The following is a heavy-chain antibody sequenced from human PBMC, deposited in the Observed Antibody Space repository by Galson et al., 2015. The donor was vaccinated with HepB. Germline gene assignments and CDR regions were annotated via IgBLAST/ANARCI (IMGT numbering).Heavy chain of an antibody. Sequence: PALVKPTQTLTLTCSSSGFSLTTSGMGVGWIRQPPGKALEWLALIYWNNDERYSPSLRSRLTITKDTSKNQVVPTLTNMDPVDTATYYCARKYSGYDFRYFDFWGQGTLVTVSS. D-gene: IGHD5-12*01. CDR2: IYWNNDE. J-gene: IGHJ4*02. CDR3: ARKYSGYDFRYFDF. CDR1: GFSLTTSGMG. V-gene: IGHV2-5*01.